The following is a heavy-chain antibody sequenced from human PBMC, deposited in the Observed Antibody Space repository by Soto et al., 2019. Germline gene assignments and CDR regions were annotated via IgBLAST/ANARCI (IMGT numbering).Heavy chain of an antibody. V-gene: IGHV1-69*01. CDR1: GGTFSTYA. CDR3: ASGVGAYYFDY. J-gene: IGHJ4*02. Sequence: QVQLVQSGAEVKKPGSSVKVSCKASGGTFSTYAITWVRQAPGQGLEWLGGIIPIFGTTDYARKFQGRVTLTAAESTSTVFIELSSLTSEDTAVYYCASGVGAYYFDYWGQGTLVTVSS. D-gene: IGHD1-26*01. CDR2: IIPIFGTT.